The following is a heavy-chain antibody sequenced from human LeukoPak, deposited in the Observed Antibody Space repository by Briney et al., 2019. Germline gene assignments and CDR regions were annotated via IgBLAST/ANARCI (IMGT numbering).Heavy chain of an antibody. J-gene: IGHJ5*02. CDR3: ARGQDYDFWSGYYYGWFDP. Sequence: SETLSLTCTVSGGSISSYYWSWIRQPPGKGLEWIGYIYYSGSTNHNPSLKSRVTISVDTSKNQFSLKLSSVTAADTAVYYCARGQDYDFWSGYYYGWFDPWGQGTLVTVSS. CDR2: IYYSGST. CDR1: GGSISSYY. V-gene: IGHV4-59*01. D-gene: IGHD3-3*01.